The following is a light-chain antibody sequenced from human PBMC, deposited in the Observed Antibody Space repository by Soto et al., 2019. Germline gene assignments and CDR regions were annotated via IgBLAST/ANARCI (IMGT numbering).Light chain of an antibody. CDR1: QSVRGS. J-gene: IGKJ3*01. CDR3: QQRSNWPT. Sequence: EIVFTQSPATLSLSPGERATPSCRASQSVRGSLAWYQQKPGQAPRLLIYDASNRATGIPARFSGGGSGTDFTLTISSLEPEDFAVYYCQQRSNWPTLGPGTKVDSK. V-gene: IGKV3-11*01. CDR2: DAS.